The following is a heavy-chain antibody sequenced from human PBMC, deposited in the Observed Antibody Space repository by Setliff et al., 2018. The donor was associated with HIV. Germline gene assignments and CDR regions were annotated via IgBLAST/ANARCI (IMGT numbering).Heavy chain of an antibody. J-gene: IGHJ6*03. CDR2: INHSGST. CDR3: ARERLGVPAVDYYYYYYMDA. Sequence: PSETLSLTCAVYGGSFSGYYWSWIRQPPGKGLEWIGEINHSGSTNYNPSLKSRVTISVDTSKNQFSLKLSSVTAADTAVYYCARERLGVPAVDYYYYYYMDAWGKGTTVTVSS. V-gene: IGHV4-34*01. D-gene: IGHD2-2*01. CDR1: GGSFSGYY.